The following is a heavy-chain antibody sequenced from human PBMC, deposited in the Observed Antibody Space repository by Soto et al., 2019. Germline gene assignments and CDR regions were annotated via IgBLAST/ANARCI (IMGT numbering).Heavy chain of an antibody. V-gene: IGHV1-8*01. CDR3: ARSFDFWSGYKSPTYYYYYMDV. CDR2: MNPNSGNT. J-gene: IGHJ6*03. Sequence: ASVKVSCKASGYTFTSHDINWVRQATGQGLEWMGWMNPNSGNTGYAQKFQGRVTMTRNTSISTAYMELSGLRSEDTAVYYCARSFDFWSGYKSPTYYYYYMDVWGKGTTVTVSS. D-gene: IGHD3-3*01. CDR1: GYTFTSHD.